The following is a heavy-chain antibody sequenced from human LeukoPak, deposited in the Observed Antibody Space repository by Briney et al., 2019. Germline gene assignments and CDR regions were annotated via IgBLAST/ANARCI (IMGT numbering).Heavy chain of an antibody. V-gene: IGHV3-23*01. CDR3: AKDLANDTRVRGVIPY. J-gene: IGHJ4*02. CDR2: ISGSGDTT. D-gene: IGHD3-10*01. Sequence: GGSLRLSCAASGFTFSSYAMSWVRQAPGKGLDWVSAISGSGDTTYYADSVKGRFTISRDNSKNTLYLQMNSLRVEDTAVYYCAKDLANDTRVRGVIPYWGQGALVTVSS. CDR1: GFTFSSYA.